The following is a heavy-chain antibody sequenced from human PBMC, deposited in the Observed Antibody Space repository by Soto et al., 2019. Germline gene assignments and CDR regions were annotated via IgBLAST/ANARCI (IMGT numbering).Heavy chain of an antibody. Sequence: SDTLSLTFTVSGGSISSSSYYWGWILQPPGKGLEWIGSIYYSGSTYYNPSLKSRVTISVDTSKNQFSLKLSSVPAGQTAVYYWARRTFGRSAYALDGWGQGTVVTDS. V-gene: IGHV4-39*01. CDR1: GGSISSSSYY. D-gene: IGHD3-3*02. J-gene: IGHJ5*02. CDR2: IYYSGST. CDR3: ARRTFGRSAYALDG.